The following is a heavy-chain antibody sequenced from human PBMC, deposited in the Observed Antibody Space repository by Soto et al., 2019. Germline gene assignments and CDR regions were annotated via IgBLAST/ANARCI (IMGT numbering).Heavy chain of an antibody. CDR2: ISYDGSNK. Sequence: PGGSLRLSCASSGFTFSSYGMHWVRQAPGKGLEWVAVISYDGSNKYYADSVKGRFTISRDNSKNTLYLQMNSLRAEDTAVYYCAKDITGTTDHGYWGQGTLVTVPQ. J-gene: IGHJ4*02. CDR3: AKDITGTTDHGY. D-gene: IGHD1-7*01. CDR1: GFTFSSYG. V-gene: IGHV3-30*18.